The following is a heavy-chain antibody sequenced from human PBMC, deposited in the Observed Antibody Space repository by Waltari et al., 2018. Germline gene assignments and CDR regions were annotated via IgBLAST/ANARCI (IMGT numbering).Heavy chain of an antibody. D-gene: IGHD3-16*02. CDR2: IIPIFGTA. J-gene: IGHJ4*02. CDR3: ARERVWGSYPRGGFDY. CDR1: GGTFSSYA. V-gene: IGHV1-69*08. Sequence: QVQLVQSGAEVKKPGSSVKVSCKASGGTFSSYAISWVRQAPGQGLEWMGRIIPIFGTANYEQKFQGRVTFTAEKSTSTAYMELSSLRSEDTAVYYCARERVWGSYPRGGFDYWGQGTLVTVSS.